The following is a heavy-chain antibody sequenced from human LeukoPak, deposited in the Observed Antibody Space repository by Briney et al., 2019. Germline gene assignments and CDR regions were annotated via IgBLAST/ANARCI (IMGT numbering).Heavy chain of an antibody. CDR3: ARDARSHCGTDACYGPYFDY. D-gene: IGHD2-2*01. CDR2: IRGSSTTI. V-gene: IGHV3-48*01. Sequence: GRSLRLSCAASGFSFSTSSMSWVSQTPGKGREWTSYIRGSSTTIYYADSVKGRFTISRDNARNSLYLQMNDLRAEDTGVYFCARDARSHCGTDACYGPYFDYWGQGSLVTVSS. J-gene: IGHJ4*02. CDR1: GFSFSTSS.